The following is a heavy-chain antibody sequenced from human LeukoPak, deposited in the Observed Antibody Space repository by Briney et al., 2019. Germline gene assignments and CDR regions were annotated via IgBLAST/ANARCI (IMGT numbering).Heavy chain of an antibody. CDR2: ISSSGSTI. Sequence: PGGSLRLSCAASGFTFSDYYMSWIRQAPGKGLEWVSYISSSGSTIYYADSVKGRFTISRDNAKNSLYLQMNSLRAEDTAVYYCAKAVLSQLSDAFDIWGQGTMVTVSS. D-gene: IGHD2-2*01. CDR1: GFTFSDYY. CDR3: AKAVLSQLSDAFDI. V-gene: IGHV3-11*01. J-gene: IGHJ3*02.